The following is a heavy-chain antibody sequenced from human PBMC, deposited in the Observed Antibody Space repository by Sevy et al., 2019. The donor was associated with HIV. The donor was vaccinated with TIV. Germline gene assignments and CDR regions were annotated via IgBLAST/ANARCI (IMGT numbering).Heavy chain of an antibody. CDR3: ATNMVHAGAYDSYFNF. Sequence: GGSLRLSCAASGFTFSSFAMHWVRQAPGKGLEWVAVISYDGSSKYYPDSVKGRFTISRDNSQNTAFLQMNSLRAEDTGVYYCATNMVHAGAYDSYFNFWGQGSLVTVSS. J-gene: IGHJ4*02. V-gene: IGHV3-30-3*01. D-gene: IGHD3-10*01. CDR2: ISYDGSSK. CDR1: GFTFSSFA.